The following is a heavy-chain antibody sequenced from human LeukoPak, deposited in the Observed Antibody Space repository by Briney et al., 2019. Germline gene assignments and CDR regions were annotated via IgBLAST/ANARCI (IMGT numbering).Heavy chain of an antibody. CDR1: GFTFSNYG. CDR2: INWNGGST. V-gene: IGHV3-20*01. Sequence: GGSLRLSCAASGFTFSNYGMSWVRQAPGKGLEWVSGINWNGGSTGYADSVKGRFTISRDNAKNSLYLQMNSLRAEDTALYHCARGGEYCSSTSCGAFDIWGQGTMVTVSS. J-gene: IGHJ3*02. D-gene: IGHD2-2*01. CDR3: ARGGEYCSSTSCGAFDI.